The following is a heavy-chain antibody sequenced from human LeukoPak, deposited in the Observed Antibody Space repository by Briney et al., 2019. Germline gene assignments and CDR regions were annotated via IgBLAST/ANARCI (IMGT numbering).Heavy chain of an antibody. J-gene: IGHJ4*02. D-gene: IGHD5-24*01. CDR1: GGSVSSGSYY. CDR3: ARVTHGWLQIIDY. Sequence: SETLSLTCTVSGGSVSSGSYYWSWIRQPPGRGLWWIGYIYYSGSTNYNPSLQIRVTISVATSKHQLSLKLSSVTAADTAVYYCARVTHGWLQIIDYWGQGTLVTVSS. V-gene: IGHV4-61*01. CDR2: IYYSGST.